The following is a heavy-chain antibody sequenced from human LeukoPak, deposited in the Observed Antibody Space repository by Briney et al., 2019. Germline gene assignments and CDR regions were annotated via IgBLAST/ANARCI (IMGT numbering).Heavy chain of an antibody. CDR3: AKERFSEFDY. CDR2: ISGSGGST. V-gene: IGHV3-23*01. Sequence: GGSLRLSCAASGFTFTTYAMSWVRQAPGKGLEWVSTISGSGGSTYYADSVKGRFSISRDNSKSTVFLQMNNLRGEDTATHFCAKERFSEFDYWGQGILVTVSS. J-gene: IGHJ4*02. D-gene: IGHD3-3*01. CDR1: GFTFTTYA.